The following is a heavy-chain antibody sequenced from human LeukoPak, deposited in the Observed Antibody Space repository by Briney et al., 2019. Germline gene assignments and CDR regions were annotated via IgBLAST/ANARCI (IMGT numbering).Heavy chain of an antibody. Sequence: PGGSLRLSCAASGFTFSSYWMHWVRQAPGKGLVWVSRINSDGSSTSYADSVKGRFTISRDNSKNTLYLQMNSLRAEDTAVYYCAKDLEGLGRFLEWLSVGIDPWGQGTLVTVSS. CDR1: GFTFSSYW. V-gene: IGHV3-74*01. D-gene: IGHD3-3*01. CDR3: AKDLEGLGRFLEWLSVGIDP. J-gene: IGHJ5*02. CDR2: INSDGSST.